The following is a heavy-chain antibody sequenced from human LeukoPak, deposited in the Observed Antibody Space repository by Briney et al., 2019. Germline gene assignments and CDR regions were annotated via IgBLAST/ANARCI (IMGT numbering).Heavy chain of an antibody. Sequence: GASVKVSCKASGYTFIGYYMHWVRQAPGQGLEWMGWINPNSGGTNYAQKFQGRVTMTRDTSISTAYMELSRLRSDDTAVYYCATYYDFWSGPKGVRFDYWGQGTLVTVSS. V-gene: IGHV1-2*02. CDR2: INPNSGGT. J-gene: IGHJ4*02. CDR3: ATYYDFWSGPKGVRFDY. D-gene: IGHD3-3*01. CDR1: GYTFIGYY.